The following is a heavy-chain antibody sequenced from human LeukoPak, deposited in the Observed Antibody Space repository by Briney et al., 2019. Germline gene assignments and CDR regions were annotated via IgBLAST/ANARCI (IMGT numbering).Heavy chain of an antibody. V-gene: IGHV3-23*01. CDR1: GFTFSSYA. D-gene: IGHD2-2*01. CDR2: ISGSGGST. J-gene: IGHJ4*02. Sequence: GGSLRLSCAASGFTFSSYAMSWVRPAPGKGLEWVSAISGSGGSTYYADSVKGRFTISRDNSKNTLYLQMNSLRAEDTAVYYCAKALPRRHCSSTSCYVVDYWGQGTLVTVSS. CDR3: AKALPRRHCSSTSCYVVDY.